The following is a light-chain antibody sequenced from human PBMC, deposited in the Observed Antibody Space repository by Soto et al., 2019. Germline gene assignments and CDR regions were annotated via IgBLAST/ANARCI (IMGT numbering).Light chain of an antibody. Sequence: DIQMPQSPSSLSASVGDSVTITCRASQSISSYLNWYQQKPGKAPKLLIYAASNLETGVPSRFSGSGSGTDFTFTFSSLQPEDIATYYCQQYDNLPITFGQGKRLEIK. CDR3: QQYDNLPIT. CDR1: QSISSY. CDR2: AAS. J-gene: IGKJ5*01. V-gene: IGKV1-33*01.